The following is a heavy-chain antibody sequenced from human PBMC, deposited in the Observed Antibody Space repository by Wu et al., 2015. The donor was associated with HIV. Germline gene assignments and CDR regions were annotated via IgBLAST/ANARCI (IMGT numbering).Heavy chain of an antibody. V-gene: IGHV1-69*12. CDR3: ARAQEPLDYYCYMDV. D-gene: IGHD1-14*01. CDR2: IIPMSGIA. Sequence: QVQLVQSGAEVKKPGSSVKVSCKASGGTFSTYAISWVRQAPGQGLEYMGGIIPMSGIATYGQKFQDRVTITADESTSTAYMELNSLKSEDTAVYYCARAQEPLDYYCYMDVWGKGTTVTVSS. CDR1: GGTFSTYA. J-gene: IGHJ6*03.